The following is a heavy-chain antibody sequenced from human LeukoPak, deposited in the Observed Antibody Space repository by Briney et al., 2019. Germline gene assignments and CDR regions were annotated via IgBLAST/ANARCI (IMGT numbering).Heavy chain of an antibody. D-gene: IGHD6-25*01. J-gene: IGHJ4*02. CDR3: ARLGSQGGVAALDY. CDR2: ITSSGNTT. Sequence: GGSLRLSCAASGFTFSFYAMSWVRQAPGKGLEWVAGITSSGNTTYYADPVKGRFTISRDNSRNILYLQMNSLRAEDTAVYYCARLGSQGGVAALDYWGQGTLVTVSS. CDR1: GFTFSFYA. V-gene: IGHV3-23*01.